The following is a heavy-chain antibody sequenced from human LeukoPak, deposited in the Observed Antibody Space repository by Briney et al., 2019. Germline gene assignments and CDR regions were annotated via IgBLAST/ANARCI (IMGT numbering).Heavy chain of an antibody. CDR1: GFTFSSYW. J-gene: IGHJ6*03. CDR2: IKQDGSEK. V-gene: IGHV3-7*01. CDR3: ARGSDYDDAPDYMDV. Sequence: GGSLTLSCAASGFTFSSYWMSWVRQAPGKGLEWVANIKQDGSEKYYVDSVKGRFTIFRDNAKNSLYLQMNSLRAEDTAVYYCARGSDYDDAPDYMDVWGKGTTVTVSS. D-gene: IGHD4-17*01.